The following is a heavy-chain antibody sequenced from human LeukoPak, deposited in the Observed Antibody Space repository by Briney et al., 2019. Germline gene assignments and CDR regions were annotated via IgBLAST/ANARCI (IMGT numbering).Heavy chain of an antibody. Sequence: PGGSLRLSCAASGFTFSSYGMSWVRQAPGKGLEWVSAISGSGGSTYYADSVKGRFTISRDNSKNTLYLQMNSLRAEDTAVYYCTSPDCSGGSCSVDYWGQGTLVTVSS. CDR1: GFTFSSYG. D-gene: IGHD2-15*01. V-gene: IGHV3-23*01. J-gene: IGHJ4*02. CDR2: ISGSGGST. CDR3: TSPDCSGGSCSVDY.